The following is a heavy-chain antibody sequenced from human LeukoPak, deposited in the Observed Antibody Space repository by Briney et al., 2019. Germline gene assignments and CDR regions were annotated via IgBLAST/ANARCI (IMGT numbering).Heavy chain of an antibody. J-gene: IGHJ6*02. CDR3: VKDSRYGSGWFEDGLDF. Sequence: SETLSLTCTVSGDSVRSYYWSWIRQPPGQGLEWLGHINDRGSTNNNLSLQGRVTISIDTSKNQFSLKVNSVTAADTAVYYCVKDSRYGSGWFEDGLDFWGQGTTVTVSS. CDR1: GDSVRSYY. V-gene: IGHV4-59*02. D-gene: IGHD6-13*01. CDR2: INDRGST.